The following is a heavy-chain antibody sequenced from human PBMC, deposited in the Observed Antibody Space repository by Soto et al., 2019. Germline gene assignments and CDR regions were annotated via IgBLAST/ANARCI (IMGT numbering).Heavy chain of an antibody. J-gene: IGHJ4*02. D-gene: IGHD1-26*01. V-gene: IGHV4-59*01. CDR2: IYYSGST. Sequence: PSETVSLTCTVSGGSTSSYYWRWIRQPPGKGLEWIGYIYYSGSTNYTPSLKSRVTISVDTSKNQFSLKLSSVTAADTAVYYCARVPHSGSYYFDYWGQGSLVTVSS. CDR3: ARVPHSGSYYFDY. CDR1: GGSTSSYY.